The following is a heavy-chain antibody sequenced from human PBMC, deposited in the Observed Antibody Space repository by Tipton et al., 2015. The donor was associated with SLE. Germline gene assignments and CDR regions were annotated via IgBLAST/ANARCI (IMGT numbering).Heavy chain of an antibody. J-gene: IGHJ4*02. V-gene: IGHV3-30*04. Sequence: RSLRLSCAASGFTFSSYAMHWVRQAPGKGLEWVAGISYDGSNKYYADSVKGRFTISRDNSKNTLYLQMNSLRAEDTAVYYCATLTGTGYYFDYWGQGTLVTVSP. D-gene: IGHD1-7*01. CDR3: ATLTGTGYYFDY. CDR2: ISYDGSNK. CDR1: GFTFSSYA.